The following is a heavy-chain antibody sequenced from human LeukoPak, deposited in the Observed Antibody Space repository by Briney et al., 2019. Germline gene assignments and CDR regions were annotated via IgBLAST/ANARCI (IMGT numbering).Heavy chain of an antibody. CDR2: INHRGRT. D-gene: IGHD2-2*01. V-gene: IGHV4-34*01. Sequence: PSETLSLTCAVYDGPFSGYFWTWVRQPPGKGLEWIGEINHRGRTNYNPSLEGRVTISMDTSQNQFSLKINSVTAADTAIYYCARGYCTTTTCMIFPYYFLHVWVKGTTVTVSS. J-gene: IGHJ6*03. CDR1: DGPFSGYF. CDR3: ARGYCTTTTCMIFPYYFLHV.